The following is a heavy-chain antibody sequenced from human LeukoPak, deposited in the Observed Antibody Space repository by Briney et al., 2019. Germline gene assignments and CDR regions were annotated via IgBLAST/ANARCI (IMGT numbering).Heavy chain of an antibody. J-gene: IGHJ4*02. CDR1: GFTFSSYA. CDR3: ARDQRRILWFGESSAFDY. CDR2: ISYDGSNK. V-gene: IGHV3-30*04. Sequence: PGGSLRLSCAASGFTFSSYAMHWVRQAPGKGLEWVAVISYDGSNKYYADSVKGRFTISRDNSKNTLYLQMNSLRAEDTAVYYCARDQRRILWFGESSAFDYWGQGTLVTVSS. D-gene: IGHD3-10*01.